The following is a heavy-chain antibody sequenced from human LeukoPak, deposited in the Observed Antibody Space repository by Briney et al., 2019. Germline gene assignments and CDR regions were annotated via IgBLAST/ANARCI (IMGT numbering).Heavy chain of an antibody. D-gene: IGHD5-24*01. V-gene: IGHV4-39*07. CDR1: GGSISSSSYY. CDR2: IYYSGST. J-gene: IGHJ1*01. Sequence: PSETLSLTCTVSGGSISSSSYYWGWIRQPPGKGLEWIGSIYYSGSTYYNPSLKSRVTISVDTSKNQFSLKLSSVTAADTAVYYCARGVGCNRRYFQHWGQGTLVTVSS. CDR3: ARGVGCNRRYFQH.